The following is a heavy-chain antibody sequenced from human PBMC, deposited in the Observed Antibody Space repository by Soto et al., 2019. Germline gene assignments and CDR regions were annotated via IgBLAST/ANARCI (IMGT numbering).Heavy chain of an antibody. CDR2: ISAYNGNT. J-gene: IGHJ5*01. CDR3: AKGLRDNWFAP. V-gene: IGHV1-18*01. Sequence: ASVKVSCKASGYTFTVYGISWVLQAPGQGLEWMGWISAYNGNTNYAQKLQGRVTMTTDTSTSTAYMELRSLRSDDTAVYYCAKGLRDNWFAPWGQGTLVTVSS. CDR1: GYTFTVYG.